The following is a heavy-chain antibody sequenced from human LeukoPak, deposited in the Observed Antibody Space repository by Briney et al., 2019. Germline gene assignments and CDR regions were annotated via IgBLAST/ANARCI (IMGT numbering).Heavy chain of an antibody. CDR3: ARGSKIYYDSSGYSDY. CDR2: INAGNGNT. V-gene: IGHV1-3*01. CDR1: GYTFTSYA. D-gene: IGHD3-22*01. J-gene: IGHJ4*02. Sequence: ASVKVSCKASGYTFTSYAMHWVRQAPGQRLEWMGWINAGNGNTKYSQKFQGRVTITRDTSASTAYMELSSLRSEDTAVYYCARGSKIYYDSSGYSDYWGQGTLVTVSS.